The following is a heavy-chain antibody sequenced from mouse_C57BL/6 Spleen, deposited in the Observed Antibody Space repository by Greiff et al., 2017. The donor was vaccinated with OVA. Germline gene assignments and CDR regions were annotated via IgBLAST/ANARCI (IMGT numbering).Heavy chain of an antibody. CDR3: ARRYYSNYVDY. Sequence: QVQLQQSGAELVMPGASVKLSCKASGYTFTSYWMHWVKQRPGQGLEWIGEIDPSDSYTNYNQKFKGKSTLTVDKSSSTAYMQLSSLTSEDSAVYYCARRYYSNYVDYWGQGTTLTVSS. CDR2: IDPSDSYT. V-gene: IGHV1-69*01. CDR1: GYTFTSYW. J-gene: IGHJ2*01. D-gene: IGHD2-5*01.